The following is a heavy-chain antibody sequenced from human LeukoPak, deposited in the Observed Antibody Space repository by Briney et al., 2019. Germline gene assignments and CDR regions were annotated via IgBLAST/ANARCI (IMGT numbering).Heavy chain of an antibody. CDR3: AKDSSSWSNAFDI. J-gene: IGHJ3*02. D-gene: IGHD6-13*01. V-gene: IGHV3-9*01. CDR2: ISWNSGSI. CDR1: GFTFSSYH. Sequence: GGSLRFSCEVSGFTFSSYHMNWVRQAPGKGLEWVSGISWNSGSIGYADSVKGRFTISRDNAKNSLYLQMNSLRAEDTALYYCAKDSSSWSNAFDIWGQGTMVTVSS.